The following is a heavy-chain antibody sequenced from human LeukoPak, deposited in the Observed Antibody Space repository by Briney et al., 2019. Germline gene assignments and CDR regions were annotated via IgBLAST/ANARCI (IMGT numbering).Heavy chain of an antibody. V-gene: IGHV3-30-3*01. CDR1: AFTFSSYT. Sequence: GGSLRLSCTASAFTFSSYTMHWVRQAPGKGLEWVAVISYDENNKYHADSVKGRFTISRDNSKNTLYLQMNSLRAEDTAVYYCAHYDFWSGSIGYWGQGTLVTVSS. J-gene: IGHJ4*02. CDR3: AHYDFWSGSIGY. CDR2: ISYDENNK. D-gene: IGHD3-3*01.